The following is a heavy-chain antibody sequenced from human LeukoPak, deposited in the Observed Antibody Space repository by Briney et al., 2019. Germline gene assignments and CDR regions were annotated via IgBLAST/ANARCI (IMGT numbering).Heavy chain of an antibody. CDR1: GFIFRDHY. CDR3: ARGHYGLDY. D-gene: IGHD3-16*01. V-gene: IGHV3-11*01. Sequence: PGGSLRLSCAASGFIFRDHYISWIRQAPGKGLEWISYISGSGSDIYYADSVTRRFTMSRDNAKNSLFLQMNSLRAEDTAVYYCARGHYGLDYWGQGTLVTVSS. J-gene: IGHJ4*02. CDR2: ISGSGSDI.